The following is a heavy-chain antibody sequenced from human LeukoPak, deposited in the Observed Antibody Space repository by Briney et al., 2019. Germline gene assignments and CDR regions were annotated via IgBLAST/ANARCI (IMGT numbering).Heavy chain of an antibody. J-gene: IGHJ4*02. Sequence: GGSLRLSCAASGFTFSSYGMHWVRQAPGKGLEWVAVISYDGSNKYYADSVKGRFTISRDNSKNTLYLQMNSLRAEDTAVYYCAKGHSGSYGYWGQGTLVTVSS. V-gene: IGHV3-30*18. CDR2: ISYDGSNK. CDR1: GFTFSSYG. D-gene: IGHD1-26*01. CDR3: AKGHSGSYGY.